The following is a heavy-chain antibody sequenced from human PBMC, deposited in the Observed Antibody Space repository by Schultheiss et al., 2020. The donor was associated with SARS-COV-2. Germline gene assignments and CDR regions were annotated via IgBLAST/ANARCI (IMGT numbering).Heavy chain of an antibody. J-gene: IGHJ4*02. Sequence: GGSLRLSCAAAGFTFSSYAMSWVRQAPGKGLEWVSAISGSGGSTYYADSVKGRFTISRDNSKNTLHLQMNSLRAEDTAVYYCATRGGHYYDSSGYYVHWGQGTLVTVSS. V-gene: IGHV3-23*01. D-gene: IGHD3-22*01. CDR1: GFTFSSYA. CDR2: ISGSGGST. CDR3: ATRGGHYYDSSGYYVH.